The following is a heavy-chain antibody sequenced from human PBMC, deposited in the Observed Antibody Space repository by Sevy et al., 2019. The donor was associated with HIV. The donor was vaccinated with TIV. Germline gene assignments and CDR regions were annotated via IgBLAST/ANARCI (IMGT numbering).Heavy chain of an antibody. D-gene: IGHD2-2*01. CDR2: IYTSGST. CDR1: GDSMSGYY. Sequence: SETLSLTCTVSGDSMSGYYWSWIRQPAGKGLEWIGRIYTSGSTYYNPSLKSRVTLSIDTSKNQFSLRLSSVTAAVSAVYFWVHSSSHQPVHSYYYMDVWGKGTAVTVSS. V-gene: IGHV4-4*07. J-gene: IGHJ6*03. CDR3: VHSSSHQPVHSYYYMDV.